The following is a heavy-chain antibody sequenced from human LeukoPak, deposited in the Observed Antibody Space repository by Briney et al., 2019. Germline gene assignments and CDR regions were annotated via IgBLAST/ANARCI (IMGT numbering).Heavy chain of an antibody. CDR3: AKEGTYYESSGYYTH. V-gene: IGHV3-23*01. CDR1: GLTFSSFA. D-gene: IGHD3-22*01. CDR2: VSGSGGAT. J-gene: IGHJ4*02. Sequence: PGGSLRLSSAASGLTFSSFAMRWVRQAPGKGLEGVSSVSGSGGATYYADSVKGRFTISRDNSKNTLFLQMSSLRVEDTAIYYCAKEGTYYESSGYYTHWGQGPLVGVFS.